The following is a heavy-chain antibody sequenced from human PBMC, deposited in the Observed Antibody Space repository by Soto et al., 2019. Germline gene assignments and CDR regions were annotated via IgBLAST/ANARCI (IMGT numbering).Heavy chain of an antibody. V-gene: IGHV3-21*02. D-gene: IGHD6-13*01. CDR3: AGRVAAGGGMDV. CDR1: GFNFSSHT. Sequence: EVQVVESGGGLVKPGGSLRLSCAASGFNFSSHTMTWVRQAPGKGLEWVSSISSTSSYIHYADSVKGRFTISRDNAKNSLFLQMNSLRAEETALYYCAGRVAAGGGMDVWGQGTTVSVSS. J-gene: IGHJ6*02. CDR2: ISSTSSYI.